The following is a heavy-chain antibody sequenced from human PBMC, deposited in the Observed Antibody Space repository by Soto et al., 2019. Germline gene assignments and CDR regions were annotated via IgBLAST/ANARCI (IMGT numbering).Heavy chain of an antibody. CDR3: ARPGYSNYGPGVDV. CDR1: GFTFSVYW. D-gene: IGHD4-4*01. J-gene: IGHJ6*02. V-gene: IGHV3-74*01. CDR2: IDSDGSTT. Sequence: EVQLVESGGGLVQPGGSLRLSCAASGFTFSVYWMHWVRQAPGKGLVWVSRIDSDGSTTSYADSVKGRFTFSRDNARSTLYLQMNGLRAEDTAVYYCARPGYSNYGPGVDVWGQGTTVTVSS.